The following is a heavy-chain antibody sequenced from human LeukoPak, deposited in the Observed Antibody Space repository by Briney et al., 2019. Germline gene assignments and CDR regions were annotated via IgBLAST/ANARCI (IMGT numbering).Heavy chain of an antibody. CDR2: IYYSGST. CDR1: GGSISSYY. V-gene: IGHV4-59*01. D-gene: IGHD6-13*01. Sequence: SETLSLTCTVSGGSISSYYWSWIRQPPGKGLEWIGYIYYSGSTNYNPSLKSRVTISVDTSKNQFSPKLSSVTAADTAVYYCARVYSSSWYWSFDLWGRGTLVTVSS. J-gene: IGHJ2*01. CDR3: ARVYSSSWYWSFDL.